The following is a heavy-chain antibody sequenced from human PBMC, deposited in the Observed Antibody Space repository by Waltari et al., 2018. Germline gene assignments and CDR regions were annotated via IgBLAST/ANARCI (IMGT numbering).Heavy chain of an antibody. V-gene: IGHV3-74*01. Sequence: EVQLVESGGGLVQPGGSLRLSCAASGFTFRSYWIHWVRQVPGKGLVPVSRINTDGSSTDYADSVKGRFTMSRDNAKNTLFLQMNSLRAEDTALYYCARDGGYCTSTSCQLSSCDYWGQGTLVTVSS. D-gene: IGHD2-2*01. CDR3: ARDGGYCTSTSCQLSSCDY. CDR1: GFTFRSYW. J-gene: IGHJ4*02. CDR2: INTDGSST.